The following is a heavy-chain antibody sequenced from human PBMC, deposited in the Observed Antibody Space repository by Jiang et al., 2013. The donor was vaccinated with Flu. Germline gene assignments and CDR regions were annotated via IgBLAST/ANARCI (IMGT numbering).Heavy chain of an antibody. CDR1: GFTFGDYA. J-gene: IGHJ4*02. CDR3: TRDLVRDIILIPATYFDY. V-gene: IGHV3-49*03. CDR2: IRNKLYRGTT. Sequence: QLLESGGGLVQPGRSLRLSCTASGFTFGDYAVSWLRQAPGKGLEWVGFIRNKLYRGTTDYAASVKGRFTISRDDSKSIAYLQMSSLKNEDTAVYYCTRDLVRDIILIPATYFDYWGQGALVTVSS. D-gene: IGHD2-2*01.